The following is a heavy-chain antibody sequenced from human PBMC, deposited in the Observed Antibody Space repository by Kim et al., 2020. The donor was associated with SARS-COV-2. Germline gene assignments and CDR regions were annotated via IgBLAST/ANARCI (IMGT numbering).Heavy chain of an antibody. CDR2: INHSGST. V-gene: IGHV4-34*01. D-gene: IGHD3-10*01. CDR3: ARAILRVRGVIPYFDF. Sequence: SETLSLTCAVYGGSFSGYYWSWIRQPPGKGLEWIGEINHSGSTNSNPSLKSRVTISVDTSKNQYYLKLSAVTAADTAVYYCARAILRVRGVIPYFDFWGQGTLVTVSS. CDR1: GGSFSGYY. J-gene: IGHJ4*02.